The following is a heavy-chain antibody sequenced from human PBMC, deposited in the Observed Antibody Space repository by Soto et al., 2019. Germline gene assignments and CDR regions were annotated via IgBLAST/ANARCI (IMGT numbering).Heavy chain of an antibody. CDR2: IDWDDDK. Sequence: ESGPTLVNPTQTLTLTCTFSGFSLSTSGMRVSWIRQPPGKALEWLARIDWDDDKYYRTSLKSRLTISKDTSKNQVVLTVTNMDPVDTATYYCAKTGTDGSWFDPWGQGTLVTVSS. D-gene: IGHD1-1*01. CDR3: AKTGTDGSWFDP. J-gene: IGHJ5*02. CDR1: GFSLSTSGMR. V-gene: IGHV2-70*04.